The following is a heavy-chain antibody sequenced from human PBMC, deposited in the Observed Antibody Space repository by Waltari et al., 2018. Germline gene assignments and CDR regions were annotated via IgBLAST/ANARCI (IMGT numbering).Heavy chain of an antibody. Sequence: QVQLVQSGAEVKQPGSSVKVSCKASGGTFSSYAISWVRQAPGPGLEWMGGISPICGTANYAQKLQGRVTITTDESTSTAYMELSSLRSEDTAVYYGARVGRGYSGYDIQREFDYWGQGTLVTVSS. J-gene: IGHJ4*02. V-gene: IGHV1-69*05. D-gene: IGHD5-12*01. CDR1: GGTFSSYA. CDR3: ARVGRGYSGYDIQREFDY. CDR2: ISPICGTA.